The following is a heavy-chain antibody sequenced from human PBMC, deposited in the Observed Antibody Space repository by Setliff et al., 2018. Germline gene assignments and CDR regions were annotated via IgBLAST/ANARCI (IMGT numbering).Heavy chain of an antibody. CDR1: GYTFTSYA. Sequence: ASVKVSCKASGYTFTSYAMHWVRQAPGQRLEWMGWINAGNGNTKYSQKFQGRVTITRDTSASTAYMELSSLRSEDTAVYYCATVERVLRFLEWLSRAEYFQHWGQGTLVTVSS. V-gene: IGHV1-3*01. CDR3: ATVERVLRFLEWLSRAEYFQH. D-gene: IGHD3-3*01. J-gene: IGHJ1*01. CDR2: INAGNGNT.